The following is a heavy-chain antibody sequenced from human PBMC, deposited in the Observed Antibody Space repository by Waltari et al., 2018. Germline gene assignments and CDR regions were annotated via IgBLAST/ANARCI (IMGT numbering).Heavy chain of an antibody. Sequence: EVQLVESGGGLVKPGGSLRLSCAASGFIFINAWMSWVRQAPGKGLEWVARIKSKADGGTTDYSATVKGRFTISRDDSKNTLYLQMSSLKTEDTAVYFCATAMGNYWGQGTLVTVSS. CDR3: ATAMGNY. J-gene: IGHJ4*02. CDR1: GFIFINAW. V-gene: IGHV3-15*01. D-gene: IGHD3-10*01. CDR2: IKSKADGGTT.